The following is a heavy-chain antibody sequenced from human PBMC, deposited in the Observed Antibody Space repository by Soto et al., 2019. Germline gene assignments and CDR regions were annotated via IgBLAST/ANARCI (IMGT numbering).Heavy chain of an antibody. J-gene: IGHJ2*01. CDR1: GGSISSSSSY. Sequence: QLQLQESGPGLVKPSETLSLTCTVSGGSISSSSSYWGWIRQPPGKGLEWIGSIYYSRSTYYNPSHKRRYTISVSTSKNQFSLKLSSVTAADTAVYYCASPVTCGGVNVTKNWYFDLWGRGTLVTVSS. D-gene: IGHD3-16*02. V-gene: IGHV4-39*01. CDR2: IYYSRST. CDR3: ASPVTCGGVNVTKNWYFDL.